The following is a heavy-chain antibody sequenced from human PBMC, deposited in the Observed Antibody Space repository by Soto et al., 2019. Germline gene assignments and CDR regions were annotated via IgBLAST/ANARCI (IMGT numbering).Heavy chain of an antibody. J-gene: IGHJ5*02. CDR3: ARQKYYSGGSAYLSWFDP. CDR2: IYYSGST. CDR1: GDAISSSSYY. Sequence: PSETLSLTCIVSGDAISSSSYYWGWIRQPPGKGPEWIGRIYYSGSTYDNSSLESRFTISIDTSKNQFSLKLSSATAADTAVYYCARQKYYSGGSAYLSWFDPWGQGTLVTVSS. V-gene: IGHV4-39*01. D-gene: IGHD3-22*01.